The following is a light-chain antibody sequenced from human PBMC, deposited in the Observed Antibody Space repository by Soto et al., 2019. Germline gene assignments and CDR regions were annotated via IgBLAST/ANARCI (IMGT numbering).Light chain of an antibody. J-gene: IGKJ4*01. CDR1: QSVSSY. Sequence: EIVLTQSPATLSLSPGERANLSCRDSQSVSSYLAWYQQKPGQAPRLLIYDASTRATGIPARFSGSGSGTDFTLTISSLEPEDFAVYYCQQRSNCPLTFGGGTKVEIK. CDR3: QQRSNCPLT. CDR2: DAS. V-gene: IGKV3-11*01.